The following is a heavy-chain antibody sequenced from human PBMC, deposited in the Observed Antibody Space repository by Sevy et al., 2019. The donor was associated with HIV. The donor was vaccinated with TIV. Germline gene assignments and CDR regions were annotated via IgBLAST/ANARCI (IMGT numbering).Heavy chain of an antibody. CDR1: GFTFSSYA. CDR2: ISGSGGTT. CDR3: AKRYSGNNPFDF. Sequence: GGSLRLSCAASGFTFSSYAMTWVRQAPGKGLEWVSIISGSGGTTYYADSVKGRFTISRDNSKNTLYLQMNSLRAEDMAVYYCAKRYSGNNPFDFWGQGTLVTVSS. D-gene: IGHD5-12*01. V-gene: IGHV3-23*01. J-gene: IGHJ4*02.